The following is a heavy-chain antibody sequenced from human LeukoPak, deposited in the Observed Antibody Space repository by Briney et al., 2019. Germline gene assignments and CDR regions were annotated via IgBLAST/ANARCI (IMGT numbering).Heavy chain of an antibody. D-gene: IGHD2-21*01. Sequence: PGGSLRLSCAASGLAFRNFAMSWVRQAPGKGLEWVSTITGDGGTTFYADSVKGRFTISRDNSKNTLYLQMNSLRAEDTALYYCAKVAYTSAIFDYWGQGTLVTVSS. V-gene: IGHV3-23*01. J-gene: IGHJ4*02. CDR3: AKVAYTSAIFDY. CDR1: GLAFRNFA. CDR2: ITGDGGTT.